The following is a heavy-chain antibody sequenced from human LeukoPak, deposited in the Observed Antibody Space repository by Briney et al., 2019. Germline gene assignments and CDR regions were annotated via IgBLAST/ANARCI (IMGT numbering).Heavy chain of an antibody. CDR3: ARHRPYVWGRYREIDY. CDR1: GGSISSSNW. CDR2: INHSGST. Sequence: PSGTLSLTCAVSGGSISSSNWWSWVRQPPGKGLEWIGEINHSGSTNYNPSLKSRVTISVDTSKNQFSLKLSSVTAADTAVYYCARHRPYVWGRYREIDYWGQGTLVTVSS. D-gene: IGHD3-16*02. V-gene: IGHV4-4*02. J-gene: IGHJ4*02.